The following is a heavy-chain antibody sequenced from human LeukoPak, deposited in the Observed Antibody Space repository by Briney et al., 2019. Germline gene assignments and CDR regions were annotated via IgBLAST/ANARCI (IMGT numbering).Heavy chain of an antibody. CDR2: INPNSGGT. Sequence: ASVKVSCKASGYTFTGYYMHWVRQAPGQGLEWMGRINPNSGGTNYAQKFQGRVTMTRDTSISTAYMELSRLRSDDTAVYYCARATIFFPGFDPWGQGTLVTVSS. CDR3: ARATIFFPGFDP. J-gene: IGHJ5*02. V-gene: IGHV1-2*06. CDR1: GYTFTGYY. D-gene: IGHD3-3*01.